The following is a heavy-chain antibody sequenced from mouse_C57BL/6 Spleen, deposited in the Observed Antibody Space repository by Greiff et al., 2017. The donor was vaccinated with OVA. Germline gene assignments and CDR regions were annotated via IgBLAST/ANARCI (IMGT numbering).Heavy chain of an antibody. Sequence: QVQLQQPGAELVKPGASVKLSCKASGYTFTSYWMQWVKQRPGQGLEWIGEIDPSDSYTNYNQKFKGKATLTVDTSSSTAYMQLSSQASEDSAVYYGARRAQATSFDYWGQGTTLTGSS. J-gene: IGHJ2*01. CDR1: GYTFTSYW. V-gene: IGHV1-50*01. CDR2: IDPSDSYT. D-gene: IGHD3-2*02. CDR3: ARRAQATSFDY.